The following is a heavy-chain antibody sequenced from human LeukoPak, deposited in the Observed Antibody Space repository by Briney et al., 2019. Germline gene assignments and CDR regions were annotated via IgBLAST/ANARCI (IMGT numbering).Heavy chain of an antibody. V-gene: IGHV4-34*01. CDR1: GGSFSGYY. CDR3: ARGAGLWWLRGNAFDI. D-gene: IGHD4/OR15-4a*01. J-gene: IGHJ3*02. Sequence: SETLSLTCAVYGGSFSGYYWSWIRQPPGKGLEWIGGINHSGSTNYNPSLKSRVTISVDTSKNQFSLKLSSVTAADTAVYYCARGAGLWWLRGNAFDIWGQGTMVTVSS. CDR2: INHSGST.